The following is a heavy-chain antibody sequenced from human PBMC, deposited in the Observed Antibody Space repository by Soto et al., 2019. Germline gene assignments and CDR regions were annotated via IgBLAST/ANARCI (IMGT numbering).Heavy chain of an antibody. CDR2: ISGSGGST. V-gene: IGHV3-23*01. Sequence: GGSLRLSCAASGFTFSSYAMSWVRQAPGKGLEWVSAISGSGGSTYYADSVKGRFTISRDNSKNTLYLQMNSLRAEDTAVYYCAKAQGAAAAYYYYYYGMDVWGQGTTVTVSS. J-gene: IGHJ6*02. CDR3: AKAQGAAAAYYYYYYGMDV. CDR1: GFTFSSYA. D-gene: IGHD6-13*01.